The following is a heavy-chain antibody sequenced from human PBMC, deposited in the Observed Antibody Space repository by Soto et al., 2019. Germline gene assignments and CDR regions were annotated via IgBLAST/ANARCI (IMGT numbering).Heavy chain of an antibody. Sequence: QVQLVQSGAEEKKPGASVKVSCKASGYTFTSYAMHWVRQAPGQRLEWMGWINAGNVNTKYSQKFQGRVTITRDTSASTAHTELSRLRSEDTAVYYCARASGWYVSDYWGQGTLVTVSS. CDR2: INAGNVNT. V-gene: IGHV1-3*05. D-gene: IGHD6-19*01. CDR1: GYTFTSYA. J-gene: IGHJ4*02. CDR3: ARASGWYVSDY.